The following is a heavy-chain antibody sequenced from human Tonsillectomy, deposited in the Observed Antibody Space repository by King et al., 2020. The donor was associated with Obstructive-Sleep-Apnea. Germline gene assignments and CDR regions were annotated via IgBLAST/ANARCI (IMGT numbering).Heavy chain of an antibody. J-gene: IGHJ6*02. D-gene: IGHD2-2*01. V-gene: IGHV3-30*04. CDR1: GFTFSNYA. CDR3: ARDGVVPAAPYYYGMDV. CDR2: ISYDGRTK. Sequence: VQLVESGGGVVQPGRSLRLSCAASGFTFSNYALHWVRQTPGKGLEWVAVISYDGRTKYYADSVRGRFTISRDTSKNTLYLQMNSLRTEDTAVYYCARDGVVPAAPYYYGMDVWGQGTTVTVSS.